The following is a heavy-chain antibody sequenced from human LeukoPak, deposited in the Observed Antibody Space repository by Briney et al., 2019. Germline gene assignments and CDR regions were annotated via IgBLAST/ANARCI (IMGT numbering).Heavy chain of an antibody. Sequence: VXXSCKASGGTFSSYAISWVRQAPGQGLEWMGGIIPIFGTANYAQKFQGRVTITADKSTSTAYMELSSLRSEDTAVYYCASRGGTWTEFDYWGQGTLVTVSS. V-gene: IGHV1-69*13. J-gene: IGHJ4*02. CDR2: IIPIFGTA. CDR1: GGTFSSYA. CDR3: ASRGGTWTEFDY. D-gene: IGHD3-16*01.